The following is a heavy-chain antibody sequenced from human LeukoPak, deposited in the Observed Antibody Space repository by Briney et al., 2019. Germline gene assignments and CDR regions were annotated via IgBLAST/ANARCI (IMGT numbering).Heavy chain of an antibody. J-gene: IGHJ3*02. V-gene: IGHV3-48*01. Sequence: GGSLRLSCVASGFTFNKYSMNWVRQAPGKGLQWLSYISGSSRTIYYADSLKGRFTISRDNSKNTLYLQMNSLRAEDTAVYYCANDGAYYDINTYAFYIWGQGTMVTVSS. CDR2: ISGSSRTI. CDR1: GFTFNKYS. D-gene: IGHD3-22*01. CDR3: ANDGAYYDINTYAFYI.